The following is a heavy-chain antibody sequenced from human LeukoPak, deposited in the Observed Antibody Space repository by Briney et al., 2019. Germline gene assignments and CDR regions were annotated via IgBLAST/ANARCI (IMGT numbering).Heavy chain of an antibody. Sequence: ASVKVSCKASGYTFTGYYMHWVRQAPGQGLEWMGWINPNSGGTNYAQKFQGRVTMTRDTSISTAYMELSRLRSDDTAVYYCARDATPNWGSIDFFDLWGQGTMVTVSS. CDR3: ARDATPNWGSIDFFDL. CDR2: INPNSGGT. D-gene: IGHD7-27*01. J-gene: IGHJ3*01. CDR1: GYTFTGYY. V-gene: IGHV1-2*02.